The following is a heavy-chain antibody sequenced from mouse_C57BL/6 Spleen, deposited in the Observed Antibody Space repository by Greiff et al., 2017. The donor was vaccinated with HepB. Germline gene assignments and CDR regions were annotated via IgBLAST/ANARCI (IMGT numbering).Heavy chain of an antibody. CDR1: GYTFTSYW. Sequence: QVQLQQPGAELVKPGASVKVSCKASGYTFTSYWMHWVKQRPGQGLEWIGRIHPSDSDTNYNQKFKGKATLTVDKSASTAYMQLSSLTSEDSAVYYCATANWDPYYFDYWGQGTTLTVSS. D-gene: IGHD4-1*01. J-gene: IGHJ2*01. CDR3: ATANWDPYYFDY. V-gene: IGHV1-74*01. CDR2: IHPSDSDT.